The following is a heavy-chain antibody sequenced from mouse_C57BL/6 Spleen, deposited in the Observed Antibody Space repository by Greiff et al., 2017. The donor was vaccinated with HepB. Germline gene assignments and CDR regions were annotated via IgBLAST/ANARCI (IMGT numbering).Heavy chain of an antibody. V-gene: IGHV1-54*01. D-gene: IGHD1-1*01. J-gene: IGHJ4*01. CDR2: INPGSGGT. Sequence: VQLQESGAELVRPGTSVKVSCKASGYAFTNYLIEWVKQRPGQGLEWIGVINPGSGGTNYNEKFKGKATLTADKSSSTAYMQLSSLTSEDSAVYFCAREGSSGDYAMDYWGQGTSVTVSS. CDR3: AREGSSGDYAMDY. CDR1: GYAFTNYL.